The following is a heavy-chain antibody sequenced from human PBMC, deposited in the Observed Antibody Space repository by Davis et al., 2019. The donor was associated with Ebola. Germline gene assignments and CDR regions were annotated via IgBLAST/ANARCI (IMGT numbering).Heavy chain of an antibody. CDR2: INHSGST. Sequence: SETLSPTCAVHGGSFSGYYWSWIRQPPGKGLEWIGEINHSGSTNYNPSLKSRVTISVDTSKNQFSLKLSSVTAADTAVYYCARGASGVYYYGSGSYFAMDVWGQGTTVTVSS. V-gene: IGHV4-34*01. J-gene: IGHJ6*02. CDR1: GGSFSGYY. CDR3: ARGASGVYYYGSGSYFAMDV. D-gene: IGHD3-10*01.